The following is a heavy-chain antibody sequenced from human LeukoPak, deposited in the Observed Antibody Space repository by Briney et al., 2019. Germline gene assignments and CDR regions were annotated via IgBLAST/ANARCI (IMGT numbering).Heavy chain of an antibody. J-gene: IGHJ3*02. CDR1: GFTFSSYG. V-gene: IGHV3-30*02. CDR3: GKDYYGSGSYHDAFDI. CDR2: IRYDGSNK. Sequence: GGSLRLSCAASGFTFSSYGMHWVRQAPGKGLEWVAFIRYDGSNKYYADSVKGRFTISRDNSKNTLYLQMNSLRAEDTAVYYCGKDYYGSGSYHDAFDIWGRGTMVTVSS. D-gene: IGHD3-10*01.